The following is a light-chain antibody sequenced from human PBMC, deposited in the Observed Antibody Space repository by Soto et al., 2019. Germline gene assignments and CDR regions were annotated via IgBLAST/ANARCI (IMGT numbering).Light chain of an antibody. CDR2: VNN. J-gene: IGLJ1*01. V-gene: IGLV1-40*01. Sequence: QSVLTQPPSVSGAPGQRVTISCTGSSSNVGADYDVHWYQQYPGTAPKLLIFVNNNRPSGVPDRFSGSKSGTSASLAITGLQPEDEADYYCCSFTSSNTHVFGTGTKVTVL. CDR1: SSNVGADYD. CDR3: CSFTSSNTHV.